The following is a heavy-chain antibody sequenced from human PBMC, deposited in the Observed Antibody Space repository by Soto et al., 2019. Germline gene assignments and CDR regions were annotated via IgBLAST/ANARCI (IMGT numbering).Heavy chain of an antibody. CDR3: ARTYYYGSGSYYEAGYFDY. D-gene: IGHD3-10*01. CDR1: GFTFSNYA. J-gene: IGHJ4*02. CDR2: ISYEGSNK. Sequence: QVQLVESGGGVVQPGRSLRLSCAASGFTFSNYAMHWVRQAPGKGLEWVAVISYEGSNKYYAYSVKSRFTISRDNSHNTLYLQVNSLRAEDTAVYYCARTYYYGSGSYYEAGYFDYWGQGTLVTVSS. V-gene: IGHV3-30-3*01.